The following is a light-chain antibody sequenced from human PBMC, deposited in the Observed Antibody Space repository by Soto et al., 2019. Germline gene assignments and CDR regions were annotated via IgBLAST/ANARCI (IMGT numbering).Light chain of an antibody. CDR1: QSISSY. V-gene: IGKV1-39*01. Sequence: DIQMTQSPSSLSASVGDRVTITCRASQSISSYLNWYQQKPGKAPKLLIYAASSLQSRVPFRFSGSGSGTDFTLTISSLQPEDSATYFCQQTHSTLYTFGPGTKLEIK. CDR2: AAS. J-gene: IGKJ2*01. CDR3: QQTHSTLYT.